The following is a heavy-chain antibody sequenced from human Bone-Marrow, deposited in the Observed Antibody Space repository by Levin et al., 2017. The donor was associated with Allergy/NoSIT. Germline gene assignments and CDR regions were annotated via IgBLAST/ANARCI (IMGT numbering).Heavy chain of an antibody. D-gene: IGHD3-16*01. CDR2: INPNSGGT. J-gene: IGHJ3*02. V-gene: IGHV1-2*02. CDR3: AREVYTDAFDM. CDR1: GYRFTGYY. Sequence: AASVKVSCMASGYRFTGYYIHWVRQAPGQGLEWIGWINPNSGGTNYAQNFQTRVSMTRDTSISTVYMELTRLTADDTAVYYCAREVYTDAFDMWGQGRMVTVS.